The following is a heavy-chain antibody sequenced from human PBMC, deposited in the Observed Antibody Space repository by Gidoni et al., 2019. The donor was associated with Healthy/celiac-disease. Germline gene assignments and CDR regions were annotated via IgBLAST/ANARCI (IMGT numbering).Heavy chain of an antibody. CDR2: ISYDGSNK. CDR1: GFTFSSSA. CDR3: ARDGKVRRYYGSGSPWGWFDP. D-gene: IGHD3-10*01. J-gene: IGHJ5*02. Sequence: QVQLVESGGGVVQPGRSLRLSCAASGFTFSSSAMHWVRQAPGKGLGWVAVISYDGSNKYYADSVKGRFTISRDNSKNTLYLQMNSLRAEDTAVYYCARDGKVRRYYGSGSPWGWFDPWGQGTLVTVSS. V-gene: IGHV3-30-3*01.